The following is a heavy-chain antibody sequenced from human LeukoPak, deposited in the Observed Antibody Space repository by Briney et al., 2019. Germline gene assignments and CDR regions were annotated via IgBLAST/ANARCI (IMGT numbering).Heavy chain of an antibody. CDR1: GYSFINYW. CDR2: ICPGNSDI. J-gene: IGHJ4*02. Sequence: HGESLKISCKGSGYSFINYWIGWVRQMPDKGLEWMGIICPGNSDIRYSPSFQGQVTISVDKSINTAYLQWTSLKASDTAIYYCTTGRFCSGGSCSSSFDFWGQGTLLTVPS. D-gene: IGHD2-15*01. V-gene: IGHV5-51*01. CDR3: TTGRFCSGGSCSSSFDF.